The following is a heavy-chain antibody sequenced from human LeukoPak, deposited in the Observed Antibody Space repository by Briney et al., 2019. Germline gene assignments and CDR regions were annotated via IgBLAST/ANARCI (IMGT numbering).Heavy chain of an antibody. CDR3: ARTGEAYYYYGMGV. CDR1: GFTVNSNY. D-gene: IGHD7-27*01. V-gene: IGHV3-53*04. J-gene: IGHJ6*02. Sequence: PGGSLRVSCAASGFTVNSNYMSWVRQARGKGLEWVSVIYSGGSTYYAASVKGRFTISRHNSKNTLYLQMNSLRAEDTAVYYCARTGEAYYYYGMGVWGQGTTVTVSS. CDR2: IYSGGST.